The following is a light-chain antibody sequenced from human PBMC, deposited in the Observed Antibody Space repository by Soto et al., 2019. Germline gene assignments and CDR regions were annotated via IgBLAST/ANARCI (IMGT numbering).Light chain of an antibody. CDR1: QSVANNY. V-gene: IGKV3-20*01. Sequence: EIVLTQSPGTLSLSPGERATLSCRASQSVANNYLAWYQQKPGQAPRVLIYDASSRATGIPDRFSGSGSGTDFTLTISRLEPEDFAVYSCEQYGSTPLTFGGGTKVEIK. CDR2: DAS. CDR3: EQYGSTPLT. J-gene: IGKJ4*01.